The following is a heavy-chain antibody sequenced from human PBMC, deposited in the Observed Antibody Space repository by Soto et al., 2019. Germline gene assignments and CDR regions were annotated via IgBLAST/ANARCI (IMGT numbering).Heavy chain of an antibody. CDR1: GGSISSDNW. CDR2: LYHSGNT. J-gene: IGHJ3*02. D-gene: IGHD6-13*01. CDR3: ARDIGTPSLYVRACDI. Sequence: QVQLQESGPGLVKPSGTLSLTCSVSGGSISSDNWWSWVRQPPGKGLEWVGELYHSGNTNYNPSLKSRGPISVDTTKNHFALKLGSVTAVDTAVYYCARDIGTPSLYVRACDIWGEGTMVTVSS. V-gene: IGHV4-4*02.